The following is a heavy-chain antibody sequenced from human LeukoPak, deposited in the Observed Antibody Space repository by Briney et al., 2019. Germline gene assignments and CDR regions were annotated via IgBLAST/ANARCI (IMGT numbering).Heavy chain of an antibody. CDR2: INPSGGST. V-gene: IGHV1-46*01. D-gene: IGHD3-3*01. CDR3: ARAPEWLPLDY. J-gene: IGHJ4*02. CDR1: GYTFIGYY. Sequence: ASVKVSCKASGYTFIGYYMHWVRQAPGQGLEWMGIINPSGGSTSYAQRFQGRVTMTSDTSTNTVYMELSSLRSEDTAVYYCARAPEWLPLDYWGQGTLVTVSS.